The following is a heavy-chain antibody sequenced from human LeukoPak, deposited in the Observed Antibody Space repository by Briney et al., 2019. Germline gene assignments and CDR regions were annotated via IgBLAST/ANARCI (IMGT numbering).Heavy chain of an antibody. V-gene: IGHV3-23*01. Sequence: TGGSLRLSCAASGFTFSSYVMSWVRQAPGKGLEWVATISGGGESTYYADSVKGRFIISRDNSKNTLYLQMNSLRAEDTAVYYCAKMLATIGFGHYFDYWGQGTLVTVSS. CDR3: AKMLATIGFGHYFDY. CDR1: GFTFSSYV. CDR2: ISGGGEST. J-gene: IGHJ4*02. D-gene: IGHD5-12*01.